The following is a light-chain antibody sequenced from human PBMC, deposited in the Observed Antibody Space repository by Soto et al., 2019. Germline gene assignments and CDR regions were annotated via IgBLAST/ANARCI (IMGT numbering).Light chain of an antibody. CDR1: QTISNSY. Sequence: EIVLTQPPGTLSLSPGERATLSCRASQTISNSYLAWYHQKPGQAPRLLIYGASSRATGIPDRFSGSGYGTDFILTIRRLEPEAFAVYYCQQYASSATYGQGTKA. CDR2: GAS. CDR3: QQYASSAT. V-gene: IGKV3-20*01. J-gene: IGKJ1*01.